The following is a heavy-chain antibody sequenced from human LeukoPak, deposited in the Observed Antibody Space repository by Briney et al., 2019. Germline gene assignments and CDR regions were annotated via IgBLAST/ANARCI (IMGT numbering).Heavy chain of an antibody. CDR1: GYAFSSYG. CDR2: ISAYNGNA. J-gene: IGHJ4*02. D-gene: IGHD3-10*01. CDR3: ARRYYYGSGSYSDY. Sequence: ASVKVSCKASGYAFSSYGISWVRQAPGQGLEWMGWISAYNGNAMYAQKFQGRVTMTTDTSTSTVTMELRSLRSDDTAVYFCARRYYYGSGSYSDYWRQGTLVTVSS. V-gene: IGHV1-18*01.